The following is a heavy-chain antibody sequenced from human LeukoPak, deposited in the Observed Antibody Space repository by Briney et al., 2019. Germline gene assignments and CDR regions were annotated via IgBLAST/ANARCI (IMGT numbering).Heavy chain of an antibody. V-gene: IGHV4-59*01. D-gene: IGHD1-26*01. Sequence: PSETLSLTCTVSGVSISSYYWSWIRQPPGKGLEWIGYIYYSGSTNYNPSLKSRVTISVDTSKNQFSLKLSSVTAADTAVYYCARVGSGSYYGYYYYYMDVWGKGTTVTVSS. CDR3: ARVGSGSYYGYYYYYMDV. CDR1: GVSISSYY. CDR2: IYYSGST. J-gene: IGHJ6*03.